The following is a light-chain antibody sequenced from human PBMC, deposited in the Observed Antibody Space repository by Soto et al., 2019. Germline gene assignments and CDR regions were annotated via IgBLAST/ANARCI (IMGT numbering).Light chain of an antibody. CDR1: SSDVGSYYP. J-gene: IGLJ1*01. Sequence: QSVLTQPASMSGSPGQSITISCTGTSSDVGSYYPVSWFQQHPGKAPKLIIYEVNKRPSGVSDRFSGSKSGNTASLTISGLQAADEAEYYCCSYAGDTTFFVFGTGTKFTVL. CDR2: EVN. V-gene: IGLV2-23*02. CDR3: CSYAGDTTFFV.